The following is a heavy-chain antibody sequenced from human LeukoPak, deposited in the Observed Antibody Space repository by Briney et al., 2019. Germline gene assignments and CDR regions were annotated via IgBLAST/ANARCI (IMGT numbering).Heavy chain of an antibody. CDR3: ARLEWLSRGYYYYMDV. CDR2: MNPNSGNT. J-gene: IGHJ6*03. V-gene: IGHV1-8*01. D-gene: IGHD3-3*01. CDR1: GYTFTSYD. Sequence: GASVKVSCKASGYTFTSYDINWVRQATGQGLEWMGWMNPNSGNTGYAQKFQGRVTMTRNTSISTAYVELSSLRSEDTAVYYCARLEWLSRGYYYYMDVWGKGTTVTVSS.